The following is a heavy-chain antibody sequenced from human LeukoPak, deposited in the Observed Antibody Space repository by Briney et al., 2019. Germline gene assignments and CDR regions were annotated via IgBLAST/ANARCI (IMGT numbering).Heavy chain of an antibody. J-gene: IGHJ5*02. CDR1: GFTFSSYA. Sequence: PGGSLRLSCAGSGFTFSSYAMTWVRQAPGKGLEWVSGIIGSGGITYYADSVKGRFTISRDNSKNTLYLQMNSLRAEDTAVYYCVKLQGLVVAAASSLGFDPWGPGTLVTVSS. CDR3: VKLQGLVVAAASSLGFDP. V-gene: IGHV3-23*01. CDR2: IIGSGGIT. D-gene: IGHD2-15*01.